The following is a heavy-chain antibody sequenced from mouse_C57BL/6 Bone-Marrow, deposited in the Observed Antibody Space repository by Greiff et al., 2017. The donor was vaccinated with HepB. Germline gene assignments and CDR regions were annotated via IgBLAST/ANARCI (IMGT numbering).Heavy chain of an antibody. CDR1: GYTFTSYG. Sequence: QVQLKESGAELARPGASVKLSCKASGYTFTSYGISWVKQRTGQGLEWIGEIYPRSGNTYYNEKLKGKATLTADKSSSTAYMELRSLASEDSAVYFCARSSCYYAMDYWGQGTSVTVSS. J-gene: IGHJ4*01. CDR3: ARSSCYYAMDY. V-gene: IGHV1-81*01. CDR2: IYPRSGNT.